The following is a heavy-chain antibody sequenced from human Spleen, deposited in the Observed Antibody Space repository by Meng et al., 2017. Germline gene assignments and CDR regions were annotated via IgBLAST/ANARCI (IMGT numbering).Heavy chain of an antibody. CDR1: EYTFTGYG. J-gene: IGHJ4*02. CDR2: LGAHDGDT. V-gene: IGHV1-18*01. Sequence: QVQPVQSGPEVKKPGASVKVSYKASEYTFTGYGVSWVRQAPGQGLEGMAWLGAHDGDTSHAPKFQGRVTVSADRPTATAYMELRSLRSDDTAVYYCARGTPGRSYSDYWGQGTLVTVSS. D-gene: IGHD3-10*01. CDR3: ARGTPGRSYSDY.